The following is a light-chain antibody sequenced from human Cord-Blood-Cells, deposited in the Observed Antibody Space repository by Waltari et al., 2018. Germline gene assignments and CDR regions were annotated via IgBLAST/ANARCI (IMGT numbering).Light chain of an antibody. CDR3: YSAADNNLV. V-gene: IGLV3-27*01. CDR1: VLAKKY. CDR2: KDR. Sequence: SYELTQPSSVSVSPGQTARITCSGDVLAKKYARWFQQKPGQAPVLVIYKDRERPSGSPERFSGSSSGTTVTLTISGAQVEDEADYYCYSAADNNLVFGGGTKLTVL. J-gene: IGLJ3*02.